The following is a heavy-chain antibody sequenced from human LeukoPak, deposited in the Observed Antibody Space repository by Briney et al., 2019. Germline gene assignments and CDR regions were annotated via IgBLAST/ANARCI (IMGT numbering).Heavy chain of an antibody. CDR2: ISSNGGSA. Sequence: GASLRLSRSASGFTLCSYVMHWVRQAPGKGLEYVSAISSNGGSAYYADSVKGRFTISRDNSKNTLYLQMTSLRAEDTAVYYCVGEKENTYYYSSGRRDYWGQGTLVTVSS. CDR1: GFTLCSYV. J-gene: IGHJ4*02. CDR3: VGEKENTYYYSSGRRDY. D-gene: IGHD3-10*01. V-gene: IGHV3-64D*06.